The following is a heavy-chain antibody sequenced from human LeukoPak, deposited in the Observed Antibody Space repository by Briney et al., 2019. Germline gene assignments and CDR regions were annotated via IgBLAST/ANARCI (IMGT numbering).Heavy chain of an antibody. CDR3: ARGKIAAADWFDP. CDR2: INPSGGST. Sequence: ASVKVSCKASGYTFAGYYMHWVRQAPGQGLEGMGIINPSGGSTSYAQKIQGRVTMTRDTSTSTVYMELSSLRSEDTAVYYCARGKIAAADWFDPWGQGTLVTVSS. D-gene: IGHD6-13*01. CDR1: GYTFAGYY. J-gene: IGHJ5*02. V-gene: IGHV1-46*01.